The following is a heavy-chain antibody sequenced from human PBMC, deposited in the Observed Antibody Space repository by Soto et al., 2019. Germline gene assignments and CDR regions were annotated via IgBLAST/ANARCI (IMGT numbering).Heavy chain of an antibody. CDR2: IYSGGTT. CDR3: ARANKFNAFDV. V-gene: IGHV3-53*04. D-gene: IGHD2-8*01. Sequence: EVQLVESGGGLVQPGGSLRLSCVASGFAASGHYMNWVRQTPDQGLEWISVIYSGGTTYYADSVEGRFTISRHDSQNTLYLQMDNLRTEDTAVYYCARANKFNAFDVWGRGAMVTVSS. CDR1: GFAASGHY. J-gene: IGHJ3*01.